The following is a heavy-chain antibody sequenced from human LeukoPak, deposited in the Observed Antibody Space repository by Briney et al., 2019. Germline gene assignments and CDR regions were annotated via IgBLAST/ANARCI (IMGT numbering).Heavy chain of an antibody. D-gene: IGHD4-23*01. CDR2: FDPEDGET. Sequence: ASVKVSCKASGYTLTELSMHWVRQAPGKGLEWMGGFDPEDGETIYAQNFQGRVTMTEDTSTDTAYMELSSLRSEDTAVYYCATNLATVVTPAYFWGQGTLVTVSS. J-gene: IGHJ4*02. CDR3: ATNLATVVTPAYF. CDR1: GYTLTELS. V-gene: IGHV1-24*01.